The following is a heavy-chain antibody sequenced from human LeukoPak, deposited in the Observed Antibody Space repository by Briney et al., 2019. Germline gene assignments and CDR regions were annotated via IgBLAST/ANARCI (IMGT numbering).Heavy chain of an antibody. CDR3: ARGAESTIFGVVIINWFDP. CDR2: IYTSGST. D-gene: IGHD3-3*01. CDR1: GGSISSYF. Sequence: SETLSLTCTVSGGSISSYFWSWIRQPPGKGLEWIGRIYTSGSTNYNPSLKSRVTMSVDTSKNQFSLKLSSVTAADTAVYYCARGAESTIFGVVIINWFDPWGQGTLVTVSS. J-gene: IGHJ5*02. V-gene: IGHV4-4*07.